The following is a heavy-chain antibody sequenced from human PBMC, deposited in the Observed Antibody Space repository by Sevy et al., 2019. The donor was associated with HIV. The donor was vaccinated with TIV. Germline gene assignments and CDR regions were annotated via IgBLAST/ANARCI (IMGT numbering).Heavy chain of an antibody. CDR3: TRYKGAQSIFDY. CDR1: GFTFGDYA. V-gene: IGHV3-49*04. CDR2: LKSKAYGGTL. J-gene: IGHJ4*02. Sequence: GGSLRLSCTTSGFTFGDYAMSWVRQAPGKGLEWVAFLKSKAYGGTLDYAASVKGRFTISRDDSKSIAHLQMNDLKTEDTAIYYCTRYKGAQSIFDYWGQGALVTVSS. D-gene: IGHD2-2*02.